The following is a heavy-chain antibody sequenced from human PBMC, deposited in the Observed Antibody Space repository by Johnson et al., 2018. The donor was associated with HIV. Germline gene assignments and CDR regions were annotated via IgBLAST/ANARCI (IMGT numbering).Heavy chain of an antibody. Sequence: VKLVESGGGLVQPGGSLRLSCAASGFTFSSYWMSWVRQAPGKGLEWVANIKQDGSAKYYVDSVKGRFTISRDNAKSSLYLQVSSLIADDTALYFCARDLMDSSDYPPDAFDVWGQGTMVTVSS. D-gene: IGHD3-22*01. J-gene: IGHJ3*01. CDR2: IKQDGSAK. V-gene: IGHV3-7*03. CDR3: ARDLMDSSDYPPDAFDV. CDR1: GFTFSSYW.